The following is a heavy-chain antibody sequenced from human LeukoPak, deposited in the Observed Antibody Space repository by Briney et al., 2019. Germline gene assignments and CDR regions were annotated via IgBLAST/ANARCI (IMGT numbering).Heavy chain of an antibody. CDR2: IYYSGST. CDR1: GGSISRGGYY. J-gene: IGHJ4*02. D-gene: IGHD3-3*01. V-gene: IGHV4-31*03. CDR3: ARAGGFFSPFGY. Sequence: SETLSLTCPVSGGSISRGGYYWSWIRQHPGKGLEWIGYIYYSGSTYYNPSLKSRVTISVDTSKNQFSLKLSSVTAADTAVYYCARAGGFFSPFGYWGQGTLVTVSS.